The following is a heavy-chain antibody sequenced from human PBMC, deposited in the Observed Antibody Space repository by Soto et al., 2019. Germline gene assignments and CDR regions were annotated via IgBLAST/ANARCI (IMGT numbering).Heavy chain of an antibody. V-gene: IGHV1-24*01. J-gene: IGHJ5*02. D-gene: IGHD3-9*01. CDR1: GYTLTELS. Sequence: WASVKVSCKVSGYTLTELSMHWVRQAPGKGLERMGGFDPEDGETIYAQKFQGRVTMTEDTSTDTAYMELSSLRSEDTAVYYCATDRRISLSDRYFDCLLPTYNWFDPWGQGTLVTVSS. CDR3: ATDRRISLSDRYFDCLLPTYNWFDP. CDR2: FDPEDGET.